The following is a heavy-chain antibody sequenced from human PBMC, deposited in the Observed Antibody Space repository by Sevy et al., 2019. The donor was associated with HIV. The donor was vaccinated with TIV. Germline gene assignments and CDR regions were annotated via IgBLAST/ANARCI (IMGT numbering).Heavy chain of an antibody. Sequence: GGSLRLSCAASGFTFNSYAMSWVRQAPGKGLEWVSTISGSGDSTFYADSVKGRFTISNDNSKNTRYLQMNTLRAEDTAVYYCAKDFRTRFNRVVTTAILDYWGQGTLVTVSS. CDR3: AKDFRTRFNRVVTTAILDY. V-gene: IGHV3-23*01. CDR1: GFTFNSYA. CDR2: ISGSGDST. D-gene: IGHD2-2*02. J-gene: IGHJ4*02.